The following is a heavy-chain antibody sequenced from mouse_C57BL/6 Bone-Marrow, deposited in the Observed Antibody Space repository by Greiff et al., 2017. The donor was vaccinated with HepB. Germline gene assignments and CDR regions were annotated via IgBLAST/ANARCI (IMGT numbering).Heavy chain of an antibody. D-gene: IGHD2-5*01. Sequence: QVQLQQSGAELARPGASVKLSCKASGYTFTSYGISWVKQRTGQGLEWIGEIYPRSGNTYYNEKFKGKATLTADKSSSTAYMELRSLTSEDSAVYFCARTYSNFWFAYWGQGTLVTVSA. CDR2: IYPRSGNT. J-gene: IGHJ3*01. CDR3: ARTYSNFWFAY. CDR1: GYTFTSYG. V-gene: IGHV1-81*01.